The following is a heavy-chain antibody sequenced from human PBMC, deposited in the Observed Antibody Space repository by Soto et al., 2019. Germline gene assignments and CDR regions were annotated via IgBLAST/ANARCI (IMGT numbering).Heavy chain of an antibody. CDR3: ARSDYYYGMDV. CDR1: GGSISSGSSY. Sequence: SETLSLTCTVSGGSISSGSSYWSWIRQHPGKGLEWIGYIYYSGSTYYNPSLKSRITISVDTSKNQFSLKLRSVTAADTAVYYCARSDYYYGMDVWGQGTTVTVSS. V-gene: IGHV4-31*02. J-gene: IGHJ6*02. CDR2: IYYSGST.